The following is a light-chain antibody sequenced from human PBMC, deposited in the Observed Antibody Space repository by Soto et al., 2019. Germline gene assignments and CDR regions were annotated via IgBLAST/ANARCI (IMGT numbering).Light chain of an antibody. CDR3: LQFNSYPHT. CDR2: AAS. Sequence: DIQLTQSPSFLSASVGDRVTITCRASQVISSYLTWYQQKPGKAPELLLYAASTLQSGVPSRFSGSGSGTDFTLTISSLQPEDFATYYCLQFNSYPHTFGQGTKLEIK. V-gene: IGKV1-9*01. CDR1: QVISSY. J-gene: IGKJ2*01.